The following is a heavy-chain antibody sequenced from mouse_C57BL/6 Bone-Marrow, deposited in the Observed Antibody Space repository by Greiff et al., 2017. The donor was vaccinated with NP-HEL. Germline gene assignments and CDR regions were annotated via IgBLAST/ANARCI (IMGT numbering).Heavy chain of an antibody. J-gene: IGHJ4*01. CDR3: TPYYYAMDY. Sequence: VQLQQSGAELVRPGASVKLSCTASGFNIKDDYMHWVKQRPEQGLEWIGWLDPENGDTEYASKFQGKATITADTSSNTAYLQLSSLTSEDTAVYYCTPYYYAMDYWGQGTSVTVSS. CDR1: GFNIKDDY. V-gene: IGHV14-4*01. CDR2: LDPENGDT.